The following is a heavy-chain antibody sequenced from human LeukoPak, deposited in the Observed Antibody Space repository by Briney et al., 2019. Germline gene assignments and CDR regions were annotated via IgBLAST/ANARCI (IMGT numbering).Heavy chain of an antibody. Sequence: GESLKISCKGSGYSFNSYWIGWVRQIPGKGLEWIGIIYPGDSDTRYSPSFQGQVTISADKSISTAYLQWSILKASDTAMYYCARRDGYDSTTFDYWGQGTLVTVSS. J-gene: IGHJ4*02. CDR2: IYPGDSDT. V-gene: IGHV5-51*01. D-gene: IGHD5-24*01. CDR3: ARRDGYDSTTFDY. CDR1: GYSFNSYW.